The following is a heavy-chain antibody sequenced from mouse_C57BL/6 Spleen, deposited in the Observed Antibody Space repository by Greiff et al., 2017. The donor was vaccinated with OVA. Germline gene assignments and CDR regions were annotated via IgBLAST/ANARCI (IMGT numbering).Heavy chain of an antibody. V-gene: IGHV1-55*01. CDR2: IYPGSGST. CDR3: ARDYDRCRYCDY. Sequence: QVQLQQPGAELVKPGASVTMSCKASGYTFTSYWITWVKQRPGHGLEWIGAIYPGSGSTTYNEKFKSKATLAVDTSSSTAYMQLSSLSSEDSAVYYCARDYDRCRYCDYWGQGTTLTVSS. J-gene: IGHJ2*01. CDR1: GYTFTSYW. D-gene: IGHD1-1*01.